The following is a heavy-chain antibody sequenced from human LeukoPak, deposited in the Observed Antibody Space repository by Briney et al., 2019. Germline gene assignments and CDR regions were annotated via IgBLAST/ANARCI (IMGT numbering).Heavy chain of an antibody. CDR1: GFTFSTYA. V-gene: IGHV3-23*01. CDR2: IFSGGGNT. CDR3: AKKGGSGDYLYFFDF. J-gene: IGHJ4*02. D-gene: IGHD4-17*01. Sequence: PGGSLRLSCAASGFTFSTYAMSWVRQAPGKGLEWGSAIFSGGGNTYYADSVKGRFTISRDNSKNTLYLQMNSLRGEDTAIYYCAKKGGSGDYLYFFDFWGQGTLVTVSS.